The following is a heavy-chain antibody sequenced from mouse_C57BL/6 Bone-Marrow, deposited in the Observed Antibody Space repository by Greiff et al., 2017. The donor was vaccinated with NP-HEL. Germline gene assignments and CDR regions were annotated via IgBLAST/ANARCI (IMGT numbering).Heavy chain of an antibody. Sequence: QVQLQQSGAELVKPGASVKISCKASGYAFSSYWMNWVKQRPGKGLEWIGQIYPGDGDTNYNGKFKGKATLTADKSSSTAYMQLSSLTSEDTAVYYCTCEGWFAYWGQGTLVTVSA. CDR3: TCEGWFAY. V-gene: IGHV1-80*01. CDR1: GYAFSSYW. CDR2: IYPGDGDT. J-gene: IGHJ3*01.